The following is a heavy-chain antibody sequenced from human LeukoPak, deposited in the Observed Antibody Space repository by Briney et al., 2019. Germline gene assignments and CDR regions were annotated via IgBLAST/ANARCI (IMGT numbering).Heavy chain of an antibody. CDR1: GFTFNTYG. D-gene: IGHD5-24*01. CDR3: AKGEMATIIVAFDI. V-gene: IGHV3-30*02. CDR2: IRYDGTNK. Sequence: PGGSLRLSCAASGFTFNTYGMHWVRQAPGRGLEWVAFIRYDGTNKWYAEPVKGRFTISRDNSKNTLYLQMNSLRPEDTAVYYCAKGEMATIIVAFDIWGQGTMVTVSS. J-gene: IGHJ3*02.